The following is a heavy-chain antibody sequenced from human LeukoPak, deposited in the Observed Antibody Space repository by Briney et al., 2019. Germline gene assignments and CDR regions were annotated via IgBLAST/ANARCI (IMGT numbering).Heavy chain of an antibody. CDR1: GFTFSSYS. D-gene: IGHD2-15*01. V-gene: IGHV3-21*01. CDR3: ARDGGLYYMDV. Sequence: GGSLRLSCAASGFTFSSYSMNWVRQAPGKGLEWVSSISSSSSYIYYADSVKGRFTISRDNAKNSLYLQMNSLRAEDTAVYYCARDGGLYYMDVWGKGTTVTVSS. CDR2: ISSSSSYI. J-gene: IGHJ6*03.